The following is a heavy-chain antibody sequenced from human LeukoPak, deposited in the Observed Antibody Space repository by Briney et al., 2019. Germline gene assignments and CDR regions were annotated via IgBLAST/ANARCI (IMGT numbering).Heavy chain of an antibody. Sequence: PGGSLRLSCAASGFTFSNYWMSWVRQPPGKGLEWIGEINHSGSTNYNPSLKSRVTISVDTSKNQFSLKLSSVTAADTAVYYCARKPFWSGYYPNYFDYWGQGTLVTVSS. CDR2: INHSGST. CDR1: GFTFSNYW. CDR3: ARKPFWSGYYPNYFDY. J-gene: IGHJ4*02. V-gene: IGHV4-34*01. D-gene: IGHD3-3*02.